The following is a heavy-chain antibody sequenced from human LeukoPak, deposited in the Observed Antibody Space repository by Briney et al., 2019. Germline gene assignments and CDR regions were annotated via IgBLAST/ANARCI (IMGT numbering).Heavy chain of an antibody. V-gene: IGHV4-59*08. D-gene: IGHD1-26*01. Sequence: PSETLSLTCTVSGGSISSYYWSWIRQPPGKGLEWIGYIYYSGSTSYNPSLESRVTISVDTSKNQFSQKLSSVTAADTAVYYCARHTEGVGLDYWGQGTLVTVSS. CDR2: IYYSGST. J-gene: IGHJ4*02. CDR1: GGSISSYY. CDR3: ARHTEGVGLDY.